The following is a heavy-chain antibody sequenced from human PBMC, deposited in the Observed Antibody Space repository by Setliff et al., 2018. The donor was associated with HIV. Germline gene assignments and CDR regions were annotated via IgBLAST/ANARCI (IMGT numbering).Heavy chain of an antibody. D-gene: IGHD3-10*01. CDR2: INEGGNT. V-gene: IGHV4-34*01. Sequence: SETLSLTCAVYGGSFSGYYWSWIRQTPGGGLQWIGEINEGGNTHHNPSLERRLTMSVDTSKNQFSLKLSSVTAADTAVYYCARRGSGFFHYYYYMDVWGKGTTVTVSS. CDR3: ARRGSGFFHYYYYMDV. CDR1: GGSFSGYY. J-gene: IGHJ6*03.